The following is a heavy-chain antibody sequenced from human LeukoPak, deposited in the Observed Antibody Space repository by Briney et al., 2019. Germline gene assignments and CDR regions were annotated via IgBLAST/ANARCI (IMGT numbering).Heavy chain of an antibody. CDR3: VGHEEDSRGWYGSGY. J-gene: IGHJ4*02. D-gene: IGHD6-19*01. CDR2: IYYSVRT. CDR1: VDSISVCY. Sequence: SDTLSLTCTLSVDSISVCYSRWVRQPPGKGLEWLGFIYYSVRTSYNPSIKSRVTTSEDTSKTHFFLKLTSVTAADPVVYSGVGHEEDSRGWYGSGYWGQGTLDTVYS. V-gene: IGHV4-59*07.